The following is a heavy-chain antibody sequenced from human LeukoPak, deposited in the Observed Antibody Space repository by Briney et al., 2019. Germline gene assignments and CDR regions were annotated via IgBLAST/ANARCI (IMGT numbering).Heavy chain of an antibody. D-gene: IGHD4-23*01. Sequence: PGGSLRLSCAASGFTFSSYEMNWVRQAPGKGLEWVSYISSSGSTIYYAGSVKGRFTISRDNAENSLYLQMNSLRAEDTAVYYCARDGPTVVTPNPVIWGQGTMVTVSS. CDR2: ISSSGSTI. CDR3: ARDGPTVVTPNPVI. J-gene: IGHJ3*02. V-gene: IGHV3-48*03. CDR1: GFTFSSYE.